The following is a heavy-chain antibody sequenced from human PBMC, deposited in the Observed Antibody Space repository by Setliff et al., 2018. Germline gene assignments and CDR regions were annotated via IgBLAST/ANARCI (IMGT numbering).Heavy chain of an antibody. D-gene: IGHD6-19*01. CDR1: GGSISSSIYY. Sequence: SETLSLTCTVSGGSISSSIYYWGWIRQPPGKGLEWIGSIYYSGSTYYNPSLKSRVTLSVDTSKNQFSLKLSSVTAADTAVYYCARLLAGTGGFFYYGVDVWGQGTTVTVSS. CDR3: ARLLAGTGGFFYYGVDV. CDR2: IYYSGST. V-gene: IGHV4-39*07. J-gene: IGHJ6*02.